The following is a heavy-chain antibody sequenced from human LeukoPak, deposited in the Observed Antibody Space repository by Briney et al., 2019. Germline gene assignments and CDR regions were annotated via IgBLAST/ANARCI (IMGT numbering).Heavy chain of an antibody. J-gene: IGHJ4*02. D-gene: IGHD6-19*01. CDR1: GHTFTSCD. V-gene: IGHV1-8*01. Sequence: ASVKVSCKASGHTFTSCDINWVLQATGQGLEWMGWMNPNSGNTGYGQSFQGRITMTRDISIGTAYMELSNLTSEDKAIYYCTRGSSGRRDNWGQGTLVTVSA. CDR3: TRGSSGRRDN. CDR2: MNPNSGNT.